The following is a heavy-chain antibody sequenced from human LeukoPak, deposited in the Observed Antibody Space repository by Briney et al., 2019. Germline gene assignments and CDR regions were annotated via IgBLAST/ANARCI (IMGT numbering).Heavy chain of an antibody. V-gene: IGHV3-23*01. D-gene: IGHD3-22*01. CDR2: ISGSGGST. J-gene: IGHJ4*02. Sequence: GGSLRLSCAASGFTFSSYAMSWVRQAPGKGLEWVSAISGSGGSTYYADSVKGRFTISRDNSKNTLYLQMNSLRAEDTAVYYCAKDLTYYYDSSGYLDYWGQGTLVTVSS. CDR1: GFTFSSYA. CDR3: AKDLTYYYDSSGYLDY.